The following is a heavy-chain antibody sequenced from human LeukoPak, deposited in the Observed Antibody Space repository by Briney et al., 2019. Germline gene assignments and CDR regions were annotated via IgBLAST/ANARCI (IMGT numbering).Heavy chain of an antibody. J-gene: IGHJ3*02. CDR2: TYTGGNS. Sequence: GGSLRLSCAASGFTVSSIHMVWVRQAPGKRLEWVSVTYTGGNSYYADSVKGRFIISRDISKNTLYLQMNSLRAEDSALYYCARGGRGSAAVVAPRSFDIWGQGTMVTVSS. V-gene: IGHV3-53*01. CDR3: ARGGRGSAAVVAPRSFDI. D-gene: IGHD3-22*01. CDR1: GFTVSSIH.